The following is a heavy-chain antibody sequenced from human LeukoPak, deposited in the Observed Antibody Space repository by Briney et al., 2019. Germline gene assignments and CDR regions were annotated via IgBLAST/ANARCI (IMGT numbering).Heavy chain of an antibody. J-gene: IGHJ4*02. D-gene: IGHD2-2*01. CDR2: IYYSGST. CDR3: ASGDIVVVPAAMDY. V-gene: IGHV4-39*01. Sequence: PSETLSLTCTVSGGSISSSSYYWGWIRQPPGKGLEWTGSIYYSGSTYYNPSLKSRVTISVDTSKNQFSLKLSSVTAADTAVYYCASGDIVVVPAAMDYWGQGTLVTVSS. CDR1: GGSISSSSYY.